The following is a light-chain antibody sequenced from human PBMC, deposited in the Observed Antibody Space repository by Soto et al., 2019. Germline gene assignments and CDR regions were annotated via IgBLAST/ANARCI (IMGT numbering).Light chain of an antibody. Sequence: EIVLTQSPGPLSLSPGERATLSCRASQSVSSSYLAWYQQKPGQAPRLLIYGASSRATGIPDRFSGSGSGTDFTLTISRLEPEDFAGYYCQHQRTFGQGTKLEIK. CDR3: QHQRT. V-gene: IGKV3-20*01. J-gene: IGKJ2*01. CDR1: QSVSSSY. CDR2: GAS.